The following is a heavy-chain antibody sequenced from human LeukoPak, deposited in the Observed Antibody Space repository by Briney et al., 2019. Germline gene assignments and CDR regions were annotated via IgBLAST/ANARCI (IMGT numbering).Heavy chain of an antibody. V-gene: IGHV3-7*01. Sequence: GGSLRLSCAASGFTFSSYRMSWVRQAPGKGLEWVANIKQDGSEKYYVDSVKGRFTISRDNAKNSLYLQMNSLRAEDTAVYYCARAVSGYYYYYMDVWGKGTTVTVSS. CDR3: ARAVSGYYYYYMDV. CDR2: IKQDGSEK. D-gene: IGHD1-14*01. CDR1: GFTFSSYR. J-gene: IGHJ6*03.